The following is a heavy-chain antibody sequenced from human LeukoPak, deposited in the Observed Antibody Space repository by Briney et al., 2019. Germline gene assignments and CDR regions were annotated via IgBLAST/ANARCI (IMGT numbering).Heavy chain of an antibody. J-gene: IGHJ4*02. V-gene: IGHV4-34*01. D-gene: IGHD6-6*01. CDR2: INHSGST. CDR1: GGSFSGYY. CDR3: AGGPGLQDSSSSAILDY. Sequence: SETLSLTCAVYGGSFSGYYWSWIRQPPGKGLEWIGEINHSGSTNYNPSLKSRVTISVDTSKNQFSLKLSSVTAPDTAVYYCAGGPGLQDSSSSAILDYWGQGTLVTVSS.